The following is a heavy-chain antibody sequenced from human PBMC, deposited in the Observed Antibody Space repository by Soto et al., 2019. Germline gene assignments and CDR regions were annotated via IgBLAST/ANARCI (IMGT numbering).Heavy chain of an antibody. CDR3: ARALRFLEWLPPNWFDP. CDR2: IYYSGRT. CDR1: GGPISSGGYY. Sequence: QVQLQESGPGLVKPSQTLSLTCTVSGGPISSGGYYWSWIRQHPGKGLEWIGYIYYSGRTYYNPSLKSRVTISVDTSKNQFSLQLRSVTAADTAVYYCARALRFLEWLPPNWFDPWGQGTLVTVSS. V-gene: IGHV4-31*03. D-gene: IGHD3-3*01. J-gene: IGHJ5*02.